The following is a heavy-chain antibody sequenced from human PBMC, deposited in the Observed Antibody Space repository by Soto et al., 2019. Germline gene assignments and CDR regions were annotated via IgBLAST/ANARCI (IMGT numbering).Heavy chain of an antibody. CDR1: GYTFTSYA. V-gene: IGHV1-3*01. Sequence: ASVKVSCKASGYTFTSYAMHWVRQAPGQRLEWMGWINAGNGNTKYSQKFQGRVTITRDTSAGTAYLELSSLRSEDTAVYYCARDRPNYGQSYYYYMDVWGKGSTVTVSS. D-gene: IGHD4-17*01. CDR3: ARDRPNYGQSYYYYMDV. J-gene: IGHJ6*03. CDR2: INAGNGNT.